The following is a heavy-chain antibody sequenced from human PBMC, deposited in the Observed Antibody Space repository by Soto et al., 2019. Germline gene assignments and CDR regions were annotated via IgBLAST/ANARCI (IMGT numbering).Heavy chain of an antibody. CDR1: GYTFVDYF. CDR2: ISLRHHST. CDR3: ARVFSGSSYFDF. J-gene: IGHJ4*01. D-gene: IGHD1-26*01. V-gene: IGHV1-46*01. Sequence: ASVKVSCKTSGYTFVDYFIHWVRQAPGQGLEWMGIISLRHHSTSYAQKFQDRLSVTRDPSSTTIYMELNSLRAEDTAVYYCARVFSGSSYFDFWGHGTLVTVSS.